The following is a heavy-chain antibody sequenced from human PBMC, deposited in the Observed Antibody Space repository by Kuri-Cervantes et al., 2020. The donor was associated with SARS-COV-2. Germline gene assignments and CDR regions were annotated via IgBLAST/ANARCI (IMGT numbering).Heavy chain of an antibody. Sequence: ASVKVSCKASGYTFTSYSMHWVRQAPGQGLEWMGIINPSGGSTSYAQKFQGRVTMTRDTSTSTVHMELSSLRSEDTAVYYCARGRVLPSITIFGVVHHDAFDIWGQGTMVTVSS. J-gene: IGHJ3*02. CDR2: INPSGGST. CDR3: ARGRVLPSITIFGVVHHDAFDI. V-gene: IGHV1-46*01. CDR1: GYTFTSYS. D-gene: IGHD3-3*01.